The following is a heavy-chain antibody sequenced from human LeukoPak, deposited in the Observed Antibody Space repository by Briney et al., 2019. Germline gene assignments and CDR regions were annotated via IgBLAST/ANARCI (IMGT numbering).Heavy chain of an antibody. CDR3: ARTLAAAGLDY. Sequence: GGSLRLSCAASGFTVSMNYMSWVRQAPGEGVGWVSFIYRGASKNYADSWEGRFPIPKNNPKHTPYLQMNRLKAEDPAVYYWARTLAAAGLDYWGQGTLVTVSS. D-gene: IGHD6-13*01. V-gene: IGHV3-53*01. J-gene: IGHJ4*02. CDR1: GFTVSMNY. CDR2: IYRGASK.